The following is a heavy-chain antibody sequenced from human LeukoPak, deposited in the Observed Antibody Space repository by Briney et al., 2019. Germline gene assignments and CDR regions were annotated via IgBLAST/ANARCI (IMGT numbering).Heavy chain of an antibody. J-gene: IGHJ4*02. CDR2: FDPEGGET. Sequence: EASVKVSCKVSGYTLTELSMHWVRQAPGKGLEWMGGFDPEGGETIYAQKFQGRVTMTEDTSTDTAYMELSSLRSEDTAVYYCATDFGRNWNPPFVYWGQGTLVTVSS. CDR3: ATDFGRNWNPPFVY. CDR1: GYTLTELS. D-gene: IGHD1-20*01. V-gene: IGHV1-24*01.